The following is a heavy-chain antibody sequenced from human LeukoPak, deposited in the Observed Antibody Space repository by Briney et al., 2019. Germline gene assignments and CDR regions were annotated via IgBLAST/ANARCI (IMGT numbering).Heavy chain of an antibody. V-gene: IGHV1-18*01. CDR2: ISAYNGNT. CDR1: GYTFTSYG. Sequence: ASVKVSCKASGYTFTSYGISWVRQAPGQGLEWMGWISAYNGNTNYAQKLQGRVTMTTDTSTSTAYMELSSRAADYTALYYCSREKGGTVATFYYGGQRTPVTVSS. CDR3: SREKGGTVATFYY. J-gene: IGHJ4*02. D-gene: IGHD4-17*01.